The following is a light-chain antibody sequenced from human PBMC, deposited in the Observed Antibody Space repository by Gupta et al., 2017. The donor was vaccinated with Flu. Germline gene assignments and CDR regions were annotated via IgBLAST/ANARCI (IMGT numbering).Light chain of an antibody. V-gene: IGLV2-14*01. J-gene: IGLJ3*02. CDR1: SSDVGGYNY. CDR3: SSYTTSSSRV. Sequence: QSALTQPASVSGSPGQSITISCSGTSSDVGGYNYVSWYLHNPGKAPKLIIYEVTNRPSGVPNRFSGSKSGNTASLTISGLQAEDEADYYCSSYTTSSSRVFGGGTRLTVL. CDR2: EVT.